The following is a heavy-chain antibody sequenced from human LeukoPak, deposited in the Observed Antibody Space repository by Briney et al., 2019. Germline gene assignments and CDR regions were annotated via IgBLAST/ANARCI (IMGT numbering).Heavy chain of an antibody. CDR2: IYHSGST. D-gene: IGHD3-22*01. CDR1: GGSISSSNW. CDR3: AGGDSSGYYPGYYYYYMDV. V-gene: IGHV4-4*02. J-gene: IGHJ6*03. Sequence: SETLSLTCAVSGGSISSSNWWSWVRQPPGKGLEWIGEIYHSGSTNYNPSLKSRVTISVDKSKNQFSLKLSSVTAADTAVYYCAGGDSSGYYPGYYYYYMDVWGKGTTVTVSS.